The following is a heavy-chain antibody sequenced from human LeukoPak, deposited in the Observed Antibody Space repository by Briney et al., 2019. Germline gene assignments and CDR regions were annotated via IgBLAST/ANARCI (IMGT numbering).Heavy chain of an antibody. CDR2: IIPIFGTA. CDR3: ARGPVDTAMDPLYYFDY. J-gene: IGHJ4*02. D-gene: IGHD5-18*01. CDR1: GYTFTSYG. Sequence: ASVKVSCKASGYTFTSYGISWVRQAPGQGLEWMGWIIPIFGTANYAQKFQGRVTITADESTSTAYMELSSLRSEDTAVYYCARGPVDTAMDPLYYFDYWGQGTLVTVSS. V-gene: IGHV1-69*13.